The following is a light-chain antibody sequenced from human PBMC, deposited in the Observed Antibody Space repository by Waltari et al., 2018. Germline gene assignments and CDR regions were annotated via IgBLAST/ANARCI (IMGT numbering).Light chain of an antibody. J-gene: IGKJ5*01. V-gene: IGKV3-20*01. CDR3: QQYAGSPKT. Sequence: EIVLTQSPGTLSLSPGERTTLSCRASQSVSSSYLAWYQQKPGTAPRLLIYGASSRATGIPDRFSGSGSGTDFTLTISRLEPEDFAVYYCQQYAGSPKTFGQGTRLEIK. CDR2: GAS. CDR1: QSVSSSY.